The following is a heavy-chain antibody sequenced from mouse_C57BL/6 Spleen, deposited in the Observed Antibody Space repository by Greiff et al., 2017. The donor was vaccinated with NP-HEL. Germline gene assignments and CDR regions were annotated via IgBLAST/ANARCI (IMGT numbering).Heavy chain of an antibody. D-gene: IGHD2-3*01. CDR3: ARGGLLPYWYFDV. CDR1: GFTFSDYY. J-gene: IGHJ1*03. CDR2: INYDGSST. V-gene: IGHV5-16*01. Sequence: EVQVVESEGGLVQPGSSMKLSCTASGFTFSDYYMAWVRQVPEKGLEWVANINYDGSSTYYLDSLKSRFIISRDNAKNILYLQMSSLKSEDTATYYCARGGLLPYWYFDVWGTGTTVTVSS.